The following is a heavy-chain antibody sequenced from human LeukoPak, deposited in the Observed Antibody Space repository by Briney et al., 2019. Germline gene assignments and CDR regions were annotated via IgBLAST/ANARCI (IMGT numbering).Heavy chain of an antibody. V-gene: IGHV3-23*01. CDR3: ARDRDNSGYFDY. J-gene: IGHJ4*02. Sequence: PGGSLRLSCAASGFTVTTLAMTWVRQAPGKGLEWVSVIGESDGRTYYADSVKGRFTISRDESKNTLYLQMNSLRAEDTAVYYCARDRDNSGYFDYWGQGTLVTVSS. CDR2: IGESDGRT. D-gene: IGHD4-23*01. CDR1: GFTVTTLA.